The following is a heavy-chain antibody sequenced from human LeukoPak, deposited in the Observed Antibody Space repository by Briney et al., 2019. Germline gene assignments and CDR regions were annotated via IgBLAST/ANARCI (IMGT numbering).Heavy chain of an antibody. D-gene: IGHD3-10*01. CDR2: INAGNGNT. J-gene: IGHJ6*02. CDR3: ARGSYGSGSYNPYYYYGMDV. V-gene: IGHV1-3*01. CDR1: GYTFTRYA. Sequence: ASVKVSCKASGYTFTRYAMHWVRQAPGQRLEWMGWINAGNGNTKYSQKFQGRVTITRDTSASTAYMELSSLRSEDTAVYYCARGSYGSGSYNPYYYYGMDVWGQGTTVTVSS.